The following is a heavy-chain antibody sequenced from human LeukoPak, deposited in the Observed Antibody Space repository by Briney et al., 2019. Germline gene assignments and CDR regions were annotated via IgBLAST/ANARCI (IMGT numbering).Heavy chain of an antibody. CDR2: INTNTGNP. J-gene: IGHJ5*02. D-gene: IGHD2-15*01. V-gene: IGHV7-4-1*02. CDR3: ARDGGGHNWFDP. CDR1: GYTFTSYA. Sequence: ASVKVSCKASGYTFTSYAMNWVRQAPGQGLEWMGWINTNTGNPTYAQGFTGRFVFSLDISVSTAYLQISSLKAEDTAVYYCARDGGGHNWFDPWGQGTLVTVSS.